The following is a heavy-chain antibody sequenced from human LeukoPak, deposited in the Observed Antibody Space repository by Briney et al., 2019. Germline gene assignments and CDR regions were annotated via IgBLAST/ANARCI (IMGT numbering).Heavy chain of an antibody. Sequence: RGSLRLSCAAPRFTFSDHYMSWIRLAPGKGLEWVSSISTSGTTMYYADSVKGRFTISRDNAQTSLYLQMNSLRAEDTAVYYCARSGHCISTSCYSIWRRSLYGMDVWGQGTTVTVSS. CDR2: ISTSGTTM. V-gene: IGHV3-11*01. D-gene: IGHD2-2*02. J-gene: IGHJ6*02. CDR1: RFTFSDHY. CDR3: ARSGHCISTSCYSIWRRSLYGMDV.